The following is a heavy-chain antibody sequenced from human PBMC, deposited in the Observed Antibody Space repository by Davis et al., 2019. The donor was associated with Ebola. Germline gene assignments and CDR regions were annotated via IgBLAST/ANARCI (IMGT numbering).Heavy chain of an antibody. CDR3: ARHVRVAGFDY. Sequence: MPSETLSLTCTVSGGSISSYYWRWIRQPQGKGLEWIGYIYYSGSTNYNPSLKSRVTISVDTSKNQFSLKLSSVTAADTAVYYCARHVRVAGFDYWGQGTLVTVSS. J-gene: IGHJ4*02. D-gene: IGHD6-19*01. CDR2: IYYSGST. V-gene: IGHV4-59*08. CDR1: GGSISSYY.